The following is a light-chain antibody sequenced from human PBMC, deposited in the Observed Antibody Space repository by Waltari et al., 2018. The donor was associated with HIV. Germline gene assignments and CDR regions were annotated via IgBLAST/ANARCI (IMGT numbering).Light chain of an antibody. CDR2: GII. Sequence: QPVLTQPPSVSGAPGLGVTVSCTGSGSNIGAGYDGHWYHQLPGPAPKLLIYGIITRPSGVPDRFSASKSGTSASLAITGLQPEDEADYYCQSYDSSLSAWVFGGGTKLTVL. CDR3: QSYDSSLSAWV. CDR1: GSNIGAGYD. V-gene: IGLV1-40*01. J-gene: IGLJ3*02.